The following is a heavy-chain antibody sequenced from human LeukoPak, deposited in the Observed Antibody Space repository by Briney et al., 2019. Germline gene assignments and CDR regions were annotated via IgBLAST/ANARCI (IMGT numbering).Heavy chain of an antibody. CDR1: GSTFSTYA. Sequence: GGSLRLSCAVSGSTFSTYAMHWVRQTPGKGLEWVAVISYDGSNKYYADSVKGRFTISRDNSKNTLYLQMNSLKTEDTAVYYCTTEYNFNYYDSSGYYYWGQGTLVTVSS. CDR2: ISYDGSNK. D-gene: IGHD3-22*01. CDR3: TTEYNFNYYDSSGYYY. V-gene: IGHV3-30-3*01. J-gene: IGHJ4*02.